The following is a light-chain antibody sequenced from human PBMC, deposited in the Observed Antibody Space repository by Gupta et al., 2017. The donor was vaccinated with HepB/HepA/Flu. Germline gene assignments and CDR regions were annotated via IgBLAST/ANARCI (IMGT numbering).Light chain of an antibody. CDR1: QSVSSSY. CDR2: GAS. Sequence: EIVLTQSPGTLSLSLGERAALSCRASQSVSSSYLAWYQQKPGQAPRLLIYGASSSATGIPDRFSGSGSVTDFTLTISRLEPEDFAVYYCQQYGSSPLTFGGGTKVEIK. V-gene: IGKV3-20*01. J-gene: IGKJ4*01. CDR3: QQYGSSPLT.